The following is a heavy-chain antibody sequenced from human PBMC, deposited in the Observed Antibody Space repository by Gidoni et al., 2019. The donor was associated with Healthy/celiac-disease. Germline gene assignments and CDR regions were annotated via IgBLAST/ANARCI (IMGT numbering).Heavy chain of an antibody. CDR1: GFTFSIYS. D-gene: IGHD3-22*01. V-gene: IGHV3-23*01. CDR2: ISGSGGST. J-gene: IGHJ4*02. Sequence: EVQLFESGGGLVQPGGSLRLSCAASGFTFSIYSMSWVRQAPGKGLEWVSAISGSGGSTYYADSVKGRFTISRDNSKNTLYLQMNSLRAEDTAVYYCAKDGAGYYDSSGFWDYWGQGTLVTVSS. CDR3: AKDGAGYYDSSGFWDY.